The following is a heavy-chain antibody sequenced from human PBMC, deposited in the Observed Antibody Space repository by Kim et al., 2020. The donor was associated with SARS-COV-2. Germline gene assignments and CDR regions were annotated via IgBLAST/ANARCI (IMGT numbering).Heavy chain of an antibody. V-gene: IGHV3-11*01. CDR3: ARLGTQGIDY. D-gene: IGHD7-27*01. CDR1: GFPFSDYH. Sequence: GGSLRLSCAASGFPFSDYHMSWIRQAPGKGLEWVSYISRSGTTIFYADSVKGRFTISRDSANNSLHLQMNSLRADDTAVYYCARLGTQGIDYWGQGTLVT. CDR2: ISRSGTTI. J-gene: IGHJ4*02.